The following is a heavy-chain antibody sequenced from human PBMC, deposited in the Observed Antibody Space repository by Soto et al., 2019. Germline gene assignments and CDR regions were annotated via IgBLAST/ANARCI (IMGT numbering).Heavy chain of an antibody. Sequence: GGSLRLSCAASGFTFSSYSMNWVRQAPGKGLEWVSYISSSSSTIYYADSVKGRFTISRDNAKNSLYLQMNSLRAEDTAVYYCARTEGGVFIDYWGQGTLVTVSS. CDR1: GFTFSSYS. D-gene: IGHD2-8*01. CDR2: ISSSSSTI. V-gene: IGHV3-48*01. CDR3: ARTEGGVFIDY. J-gene: IGHJ4*02.